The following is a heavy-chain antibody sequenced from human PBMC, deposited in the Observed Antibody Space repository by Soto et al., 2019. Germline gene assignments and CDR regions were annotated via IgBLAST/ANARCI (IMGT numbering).Heavy chain of an antibody. J-gene: IGHJ3*02. V-gene: IGHV1-69*01. D-gene: IGHD4-17*01. CDR1: GCTFSSYA. CDR3: ARIRADDYCDAFDS. Sequence: QVQLVQSGAEVQKPGSSVKVSGKASGCTFSSYAISWMRQAPGQGLAWMGGIIPIVGTANYAQKFQGRVTITADESTSTAYMELSSLRSEDTAVYDWARIRADDYCDAFDSWGQGTMVTVAS. CDR2: IIPIVGTA.